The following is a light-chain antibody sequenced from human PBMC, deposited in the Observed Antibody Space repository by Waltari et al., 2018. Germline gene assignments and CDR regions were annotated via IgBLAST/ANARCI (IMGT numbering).Light chain of an antibody. Sequence: WYQQHPGSAPRLIIRDGSEGPSGVPHRFSGSKSGNTASLTISSLRSEDESLYFCSSFTTGSTGLFGGGTKLTVL. V-gene: IGLV2-14*02. CDR3: SSFTTGSTGL. J-gene: IGLJ2*01. CDR2: DGS.